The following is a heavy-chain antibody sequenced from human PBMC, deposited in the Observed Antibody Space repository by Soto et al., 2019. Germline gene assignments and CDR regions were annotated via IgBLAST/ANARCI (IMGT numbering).Heavy chain of an antibody. CDR3: ARDKTARPEGWFDP. J-gene: IGHJ5*02. V-gene: IGHV1-69*06. Sequence: QVQLVQSGAEVKKPGSSVKVSCKASGGTFSSYAISWVRQAPGQGLEWMGGIIPIFGTANYAQKFQGRVAIAADKSTRTDYMELCSLRSEDTAVYYCARDKTARPEGWFDPWGQGTLVTVSS. CDR1: GGTFSSYA. CDR2: IIPIFGTA. D-gene: IGHD6-6*01.